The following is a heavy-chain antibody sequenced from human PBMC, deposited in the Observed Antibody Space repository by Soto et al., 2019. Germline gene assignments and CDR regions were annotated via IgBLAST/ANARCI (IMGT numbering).Heavy chain of an antibody. V-gene: IGHV3-23*01. CDR3: WIARDSSTWDFLDY. D-gene: IGHD6-13*01. CDR1: GFTFSSYA. J-gene: IGHJ4*02. Sequence: GGSLRLSCAASGFTFSSYAMSWVPQAPGKGLEWVSAISGSGGSTYYADSVKGRFTISRDNSKNTLYLQMNSLRAEDTAVYYCWIARDSSTWDFLDYWGQGTPVTVSS. CDR2: ISGSGGST.